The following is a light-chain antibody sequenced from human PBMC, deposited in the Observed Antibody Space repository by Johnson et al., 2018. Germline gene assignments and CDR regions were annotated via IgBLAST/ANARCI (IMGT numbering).Light chain of an antibody. J-gene: IGLJ1*01. CDR3: GTWDSSLSVGNV. Sequence: QSVLTQPPSVSAAPGQKVTISCSGSSSNIGNNYVSWYQQLPGTAPKLLIYENNKRPSGIPDRFSGSKSGTSATLGITGLQTGDEADYYCGTWDSSLSVGNVFGAGTKFTVL. CDR1: SSNIGNNY. CDR2: ENN. V-gene: IGLV1-51*02.